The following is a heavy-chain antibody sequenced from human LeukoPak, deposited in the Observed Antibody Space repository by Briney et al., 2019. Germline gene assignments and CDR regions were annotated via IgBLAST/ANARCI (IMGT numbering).Heavy chain of an antibody. Sequence: PGGSLRLSCAASGFIFSSHWMSWVRQAPGKGLEWVANINLDGNDKNYVDSVKGRFTISRDNAKNSLYLQMNSLRAEDTAMYYCVRSGSYFSKWGQGTLVIVSS. J-gene: IGHJ4*02. CDR3: VRSGSYFSK. V-gene: IGHV3-7*01. CDR1: GFIFSSHW. CDR2: INLDGNDK. D-gene: IGHD1-26*01.